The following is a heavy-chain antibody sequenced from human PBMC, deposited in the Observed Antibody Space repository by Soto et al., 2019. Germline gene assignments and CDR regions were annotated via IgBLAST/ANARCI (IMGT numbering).Heavy chain of an antibody. CDR1: GYSFTSYW. Sequence: PGESLKISCKGSGYSFTSYWIGWVRQMPGKGLGWMGIIYPGDSDTRYSPSFQGQVTISADKSISTAYLQWSSLKASDTAMYYCARSIAAAGTRYYYYGMDVWGQGTTVTVSS. CDR3: ARSIAAAGTRYYYYGMDV. CDR2: IYPGDSDT. D-gene: IGHD6-13*01. J-gene: IGHJ6*02. V-gene: IGHV5-51*01.